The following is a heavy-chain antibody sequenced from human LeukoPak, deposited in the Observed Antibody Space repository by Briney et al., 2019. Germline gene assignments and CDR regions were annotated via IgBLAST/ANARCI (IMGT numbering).Heavy chain of an antibody. Sequence: PSETLSLTCAVYGGSFSGYYWSWIRQHPGKGLEWIGYIYYSGSTYYNPSLKSRVTISVDTSKNQFSLKLSSVTAADTAVYYCARLTTGPSDSGSDYWGQGTLVTVSS. CDR1: GGSFSGYY. V-gene: IGHV4-31*11. CDR2: IYYSGST. D-gene: IGHD1-26*01. CDR3: ARLTTGPSDSGSDY. J-gene: IGHJ4*02.